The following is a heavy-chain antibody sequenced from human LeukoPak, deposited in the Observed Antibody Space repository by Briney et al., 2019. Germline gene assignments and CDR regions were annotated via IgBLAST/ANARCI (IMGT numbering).Heavy chain of an antibody. CDR3: ARETKRWFGELLGGYFDY. CDR1: GGSISSSSYY. Sequence: SETLSLTCTVSGGSISSSSYYWGWIRQPPGKGLEWIGSIYYSGSTYYNPSLKSRVTISVDTSKNQFSLKLGSVTAADTAVYYCARETKRWFGELLGGYFDYWGQGTLVTVSS. J-gene: IGHJ4*02. V-gene: IGHV4-39*07. D-gene: IGHD3-10*01. CDR2: IYYSGST.